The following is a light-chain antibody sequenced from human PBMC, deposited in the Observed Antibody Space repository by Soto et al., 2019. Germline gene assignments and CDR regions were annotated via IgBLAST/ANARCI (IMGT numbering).Light chain of an antibody. CDR3: AAWDDSLSGFYV. J-gene: IGLJ1*01. V-gene: IGLV1-47*01. Sequence: QSALTQPPSASGTPGQRVTISCSGSSSNIGSNTVNWYQQFPGTAPKLLIYRNNQRPSGVPDRFSGSKSGTSASLAISGHRSEDEADYYCAAWDDSLSGFYVFGTGTKVTVL. CDR2: RNN. CDR1: SSNIGSNT.